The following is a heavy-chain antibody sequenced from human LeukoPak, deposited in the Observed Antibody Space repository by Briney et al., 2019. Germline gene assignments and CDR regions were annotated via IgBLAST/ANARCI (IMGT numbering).Heavy chain of an antibody. CDR3: AKGESRTAMATAVDY. Sequence: GGSLRLSCAASGFTFSSYWMHWVRHAPGKGLVWVSRINSDGSRTSYADSVKGRFTISRDNSKNTLYLQMNSLRAEDTAVYYCAKGESRTAMATAVDYWGRGTLVTVSS. D-gene: IGHD5-18*01. V-gene: IGHV3-74*01. CDR2: INSDGSRT. CDR1: GFTFSSYW. J-gene: IGHJ4*02.